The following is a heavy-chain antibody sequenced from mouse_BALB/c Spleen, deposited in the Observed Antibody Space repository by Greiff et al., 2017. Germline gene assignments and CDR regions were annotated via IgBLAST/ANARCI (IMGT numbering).Heavy chain of an antibody. D-gene: IGHD2-14*01. CDR1: GFSLTSYG. J-gene: IGHJ3*01. V-gene: IGHV2-2*02. CDR3: ARKDYRYDWFAY. Sequence: VQLVESGPGLVQPSQSLSITCTVSGFSLTSYGVHWVRQSPGKGLEWLGVIWSGGSTDYNAAFISRLSISKDNSKSQVFFKMNSLQANDTAIYYCARKDYRYDWFAYWGQGTLVTVSA. CDR2: IWSGGST.